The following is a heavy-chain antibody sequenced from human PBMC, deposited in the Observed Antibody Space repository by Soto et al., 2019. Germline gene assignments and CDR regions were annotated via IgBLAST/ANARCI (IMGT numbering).Heavy chain of an antibody. Sequence: GGSLRLSCAASGFTFSSYAMSWVRQAPGKGLEWVSAISGSGGSTYYADSVKGRFTISRDNSNNTLYLQMNSLRAADTAVYYCARESYEYCSGGNCYRNYHYYMDVWGKGTTVTVSS. CDR1: GFTFSSYA. CDR3: ARESYEYCSGGNCYRNYHYYMDV. CDR2: ISGSGGST. V-gene: IGHV3-23*01. J-gene: IGHJ6*03. D-gene: IGHD2-15*01.